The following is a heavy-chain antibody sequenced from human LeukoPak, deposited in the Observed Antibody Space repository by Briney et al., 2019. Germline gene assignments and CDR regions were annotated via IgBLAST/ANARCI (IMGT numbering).Heavy chain of an antibody. D-gene: IGHD5-12*01. V-gene: IGHV1-69*13. J-gene: IGHJ4*02. CDR3: ARENVEMATIDY. Sequence: ASVKVSCKASGGTFSSYAISWVRQAPGQGLEWMGGIIPIFGTANYAQKFQGRVTITADESTSTAYMELSSLRSEDTAVYYCARENVEMATIDYWGQGTLVTVSS. CDR1: GGTFSSYA. CDR2: IIPIFGTA.